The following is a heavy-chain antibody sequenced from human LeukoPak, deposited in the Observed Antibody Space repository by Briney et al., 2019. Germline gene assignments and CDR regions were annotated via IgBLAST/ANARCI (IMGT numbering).Heavy chain of an antibody. V-gene: IGHV3-53*01. J-gene: IGHJ4*02. CDR3: AKETGYSYGPTFDY. D-gene: IGHD5-18*01. CDR1: GFTVSSNY. CDR2: IYSGGST. Sequence: PGGSLRLSCAASGFTVSSNYMSWVRQAPGKGLEWVSVIYSGGSTYYADSVKGRFTISRDNSKNTLYLQMNSLRAEDTVVYYCAKETGYSYGPTFDYWGQGTLVTVSS.